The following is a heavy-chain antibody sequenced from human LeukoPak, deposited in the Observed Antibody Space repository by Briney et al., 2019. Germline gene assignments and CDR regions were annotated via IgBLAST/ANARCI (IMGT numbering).Heavy chain of an antibody. CDR2: IYSGGST. Sequence: GGSLRLSCAASGFTVSSNYMSWVRQAPGKGLEWVSVIYSGGSTYYADSVKGRFTISRDNSKNTLYLQMNSLRAEDTAVYYCARVVSAAAGMGAFDIWGQGTMVTVSS. V-gene: IGHV3-66*01. CDR1: GFTVSSNY. D-gene: IGHD6-13*01. CDR3: ARVVSAAAGMGAFDI. J-gene: IGHJ3*02.